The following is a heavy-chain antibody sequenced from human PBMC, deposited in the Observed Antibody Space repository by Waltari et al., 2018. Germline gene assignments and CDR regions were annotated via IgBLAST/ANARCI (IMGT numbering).Heavy chain of an antibody. Sequence: QVQLQQWGAGLLKPSETLSLTCAVYGGSFSGYYWSWIRQPPGKGLEWIGEINHSGSTNYNPSLKSRVTISVDTSKNQFSLKLSSVTAADTAVYYCARVRVTIFGVVIPEPAVYFDYWGQGTLVTVSS. J-gene: IGHJ4*02. CDR1: GGSFSGYY. CDR2: INHSGST. V-gene: IGHV4-34*01. D-gene: IGHD3-3*01. CDR3: ARVRVTIFGVVIPEPAVYFDY.